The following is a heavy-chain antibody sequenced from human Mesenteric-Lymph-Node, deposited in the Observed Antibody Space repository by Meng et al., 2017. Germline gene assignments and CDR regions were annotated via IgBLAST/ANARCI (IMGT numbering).Heavy chain of an antibody. CDR1: GFTFSSYA. CDR3: AAGADPDY. J-gene: IGHJ4*02. D-gene: IGHD3-10*01. V-gene: IGHV3-23*04. CDR2: ISGSGGSP. Sequence: EGQLVESGGGLVQPGGSLRLSCEASGFTFSSYAMTWVRQAPGKGLEWVSSISGSGGSPNYGNSVKGRFTISRDNSKNTLYLQMNSLTAEDTAVYYCAAGADPDYWGQGALVTVSS.